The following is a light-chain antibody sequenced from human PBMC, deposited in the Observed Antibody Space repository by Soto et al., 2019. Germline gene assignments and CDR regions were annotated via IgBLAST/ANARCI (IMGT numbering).Light chain of an antibody. CDR1: SSDVANNNL. CDR3: CSYAGNYSPV. J-gene: IGLJ1*01. Sequence: QSALTQPASVSGSPGQSITSSCTGTSSDVANNNLVSWYQQHPGKAPKFVIYEASKRPSGVSNRFSGSKSGNTASLTISGLQAEDEADYYCCSYAGNYSPVFGTGTKLTVL. CDR2: EAS. V-gene: IGLV2-23*01.